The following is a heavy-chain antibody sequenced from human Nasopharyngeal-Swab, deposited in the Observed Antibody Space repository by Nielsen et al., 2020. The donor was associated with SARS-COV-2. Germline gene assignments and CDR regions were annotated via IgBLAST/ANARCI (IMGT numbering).Heavy chain of an antibody. J-gene: IGHJ1*01. CDR1: GGTFSSYA. CDR2: IIPIFGTA. D-gene: IGHD6-13*01. CDR3: ASRGQLTGAEYFQH. Sequence: SVKVSCKASGGTFSSYAIGWLRQAPGQGLEWMGGIIPIFGTANYAQKFQGRVTITADEFTSTAYMELSSLRSEDTAVYYCASRGQLTGAEYFQHWGQGTLVTVSS. V-gene: IGHV1-69*13.